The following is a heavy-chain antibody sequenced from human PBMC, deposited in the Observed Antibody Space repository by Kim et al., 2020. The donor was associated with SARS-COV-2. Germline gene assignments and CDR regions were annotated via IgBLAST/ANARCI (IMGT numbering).Heavy chain of an antibody. Sequence: GGSLRLSCAASGFTFSDCCMHWVRQAPGRGPEWVAGISSYGTVKHYADSVEGRFTISRDNADDTVQLQMSSLRPEDTAVYYCAKDQNEGSAKLCPDTWG. V-gene: IGHV3-30*18. CDR3: AKDQNEGSAKLCPDT. J-gene: IGHJ5*01. CDR2: ISSYGTVK. CDR1: GFTFSDCC. D-gene: IGHD2-21*01.